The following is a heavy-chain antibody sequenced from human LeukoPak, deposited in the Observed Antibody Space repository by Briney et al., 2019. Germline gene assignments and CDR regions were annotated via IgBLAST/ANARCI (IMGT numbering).Heavy chain of an antibody. J-gene: IGHJ6*03. Sequence: PSETLSLTCSVSGGSISSSSYFWGWIRQPPGKGLECIASVHSSGSTYYNPSLKSRVTISTDTSKNQFSLKLSSVTAADTAVYFCARQLYVSGSYYAPMDVWGKGTTVTISS. CDR3: ARQLYVSGSYYAPMDV. CDR1: GGSISSSSYF. CDR2: VHSSGST. D-gene: IGHD3-10*01. V-gene: IGHV4-39*01.